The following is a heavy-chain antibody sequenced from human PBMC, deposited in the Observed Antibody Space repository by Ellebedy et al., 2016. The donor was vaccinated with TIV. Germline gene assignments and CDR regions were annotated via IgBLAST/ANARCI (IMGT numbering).Heavy chain of an antibody. CDR3: ARGTNFGVADVGHYMDV. Sequence: SETLSLXXGVSGDSISDSYWTWVRQPPGKGLEWIGYIYDSGSTNYNPSLKSRLTISVDRSKNEFSLRVRSVTAADTAVYYCARGTNFGVADVGHYMDVWGKGTTVIVSS. J-gene: IGHJ6*03. V-gene: IGHV4-59*12. CDR1: GDSISDSY. D-gene: IGHD3-3*01. CDR2: IYDSGST.